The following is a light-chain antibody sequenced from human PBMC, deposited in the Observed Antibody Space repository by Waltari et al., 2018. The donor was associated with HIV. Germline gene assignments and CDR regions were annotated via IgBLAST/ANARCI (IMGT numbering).Light chain of an antibody. CDR3: CSYAGSSTL. CDR1: SSDVGGYNL. CDR2: EVS. Sequence: QSALTQPASVSGSPGQSITISCPGTSSDVGGYNLSSWYQQHPGKAPKLMIYEVSKRPSGVSNRFSGSKSGNTASLTISGLQAEDEADYYCCSYAGSSTLFGGGTKLTVL. J-gene: IGLJ3*02. V-gene: IGLV2-23*02.